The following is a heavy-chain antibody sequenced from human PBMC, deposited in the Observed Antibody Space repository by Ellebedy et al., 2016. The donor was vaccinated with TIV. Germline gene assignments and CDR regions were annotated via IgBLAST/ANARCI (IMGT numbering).Heavy chain of an antibody. CDR2: IKQDGSEK. D-gene: IGHD6-19*01. Sequence: GESLKISCGTSGFTFSNYWMTWVRQAPGKGLEWVANIKQDGSEKYYVDSVKGRFSISRDNAKNTLYLQMNSLRAEDTAVYYCARDQWLGRAYYFDYWGQGTLLTVSS. V-gene: IGHV3-7*01. J-gene: IGHJ4*02. CDR3: ARDQWLGRAYYFDY. CDR1: GFTFSNYW.